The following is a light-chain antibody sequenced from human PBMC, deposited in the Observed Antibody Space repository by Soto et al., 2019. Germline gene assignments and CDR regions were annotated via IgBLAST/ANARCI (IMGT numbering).Light chain of an antibody. CDR1: QRISSNY. CDR2: GAS. CDR3: QHYGSSHFT. Sequence: EIVLTQSPGTLSVSPGGRATLSCRASQRISSNYVTWYQQRPGQAPRLLIYGASSSATGIPDRFSGSESGTDFTLTISRQEPEDFAVYYCQHYGSSHFTFGPGTKVYIK. J-gene: IGKJ3*01. V-gene: IGKV3-20*01.